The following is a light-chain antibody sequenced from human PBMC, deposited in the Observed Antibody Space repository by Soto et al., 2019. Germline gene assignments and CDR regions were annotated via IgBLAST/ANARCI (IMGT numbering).Light chain of an antibody. Sequence: ALTQPASVSGSPGQSITISCTGTTSDVGNYNLVSWYQHHPGKAPKLIIYDVSERPSGVSNRFSASKSGNTASLTISGLQAEDEADYYCCSYAGPHTRYVFGTGTKVTVL. V-gene: IGLV2-23*02. CDR3: CSYAGPHTRYV. J-gene: IGLJ1*01. CDR1: TSDVGNYNL. CDR2: DVS.